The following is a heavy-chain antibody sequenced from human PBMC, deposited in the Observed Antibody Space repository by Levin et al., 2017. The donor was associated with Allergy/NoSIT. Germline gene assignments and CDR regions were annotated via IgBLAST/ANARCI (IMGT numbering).Heavy chain of an antibody. V-gene: IGHV3-48*02. Sequence: GGSLRLSCAASGFTFSSYNMNWVRQAPGKGLEWVSHISSRGNIMYFADSVKGRFTISRDNGKTSLYLQMNSLRDEDTAVYYCSREYSSSSWRAFDLWRQRTMVTVSS. J-gene: IGHJ3*01. D-gene: IGHD6-6*01. CDR2: ISSRGNIM. CDR1: GFTFSSYN. CDR3: SREYSSSSWRAFDL.